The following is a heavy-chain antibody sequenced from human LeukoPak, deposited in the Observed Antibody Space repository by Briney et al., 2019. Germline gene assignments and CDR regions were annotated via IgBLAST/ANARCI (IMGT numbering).Heavy chain of an antibody. CDR2: ISSSNSYI. CDR1: GFTFSSYS. Sequence: PGGSLRLSCAASGFTFSSYSMNWVRQAPGKGLEWVSSISSSNSYIYYADSVKGRFTISRDNAKNSLYLQMNSLRAEDTAVYYCARADSSGYYLLDYWGQGTLVTVSS. J-gene: IGHJ4*02. V-gene: IGHV3-21*01. D-gene: IGHD3-22*01. CDR3: ARADSSGYYLLDY.